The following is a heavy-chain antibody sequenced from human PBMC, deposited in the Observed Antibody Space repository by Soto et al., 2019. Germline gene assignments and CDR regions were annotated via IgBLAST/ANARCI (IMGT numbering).Heavy chain of an antibody. J-gene: IGHJ6*02. D-gene: IGHD3-9*01. CDR1: GYTFTNYY. Sequence: ASVKVSCKASGYTFTNYYMHWVRQAPGQGLEWMGIINLSGGSTSYAQKFQGRVTMTRDTSTSTVYMELSSLRSEDTAVYYCASRGQVLRYFDWRYYYGMDVWGQGTTVTVSS. CDR2: INLSGGST. V-gene: IGHV1-46*01. CDR3: ASRGQVLRYFDWRYYYGMDV.